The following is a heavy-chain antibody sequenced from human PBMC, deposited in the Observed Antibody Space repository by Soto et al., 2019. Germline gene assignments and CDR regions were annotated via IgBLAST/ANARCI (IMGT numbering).Heavy chain of an antibody. CDR2: IYYSGST. V-gene: IGHV4-31*03. D-gene: IGHD5-12*01. CDR3: AREGYSGPTGCFDS. J-gene: IGHJ5*01. Sequence: SETLSLTCTVSGGSISSGGYYWSWIRQHPGKGLEWIGYIYYSGSTYYNPSLKSRVTISVDTSKNQFSLKLSSVTAADTAVYYCAREGYSGPTGCFDSWGQGTLVTVSS. CDR1: GGSISSGGYY.